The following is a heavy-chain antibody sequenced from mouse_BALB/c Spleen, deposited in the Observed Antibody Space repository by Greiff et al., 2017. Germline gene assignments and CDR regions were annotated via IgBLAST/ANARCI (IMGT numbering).Heavy chain of an antibody. J-gene: IGHJ3*01. D-gene: IGHD2-14*01. Sequence: DVKLVESGGGLVKPGGSLKLSCAASGFAFSSYDMSWVRQTPEKRLEWVAYISSGGSTYYPDSVKGRFTISRDNARNILYLQMSSLRSEDTAMYYCARGYRYDVLFAYWGQGTLVTVSA. CDR1: GFAFSSYD. CDR2: ISSGGST. V-gene: IGHV5-6-5*01. CDR3: ARGYRYDVLFAY.